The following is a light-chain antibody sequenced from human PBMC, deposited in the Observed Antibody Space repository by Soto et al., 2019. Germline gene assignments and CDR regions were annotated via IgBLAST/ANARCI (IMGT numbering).Light chain of an antibody. V-gene: IGLV4-69*01. Sequence: QLVLTQSPSASASLGASVKLTCTLSSGHSSYAIAWHQQQPEKGPRYLMKLNSDGSHSKGDGIPDRXSGSSSGAXXYLTISSLQSEDEADYYCQTWGTGTVVFGGGTKVTVL. CDR1: SGHSSYA. CDR2: LNSDGSH. J-gene: IGLJ2*01. CDR3: QTWGTGTVV.